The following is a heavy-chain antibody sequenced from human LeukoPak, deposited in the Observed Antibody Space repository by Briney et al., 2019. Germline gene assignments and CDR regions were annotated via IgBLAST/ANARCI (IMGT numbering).Heavy chain of an antibody. J-gene: IGHJ3*01. CDR2: IRYDESEK. V-gene: IGHV3-30*02. CDR1: GFTFNRYA. D-gene: IGHD4-11*01. Sequence: GGSLRLSCVASGFTFNRYAMHWVRQAPGKGLEWVTFIRYDESEKYYVDSVKGRFSVSRDNFKSTLYLQMSSLRVEDTARYYRAKAYSTYSFGYPDAFDLWGHGAMVIVSS. CDR3: AKAYSTYSFGYPDAFDL.